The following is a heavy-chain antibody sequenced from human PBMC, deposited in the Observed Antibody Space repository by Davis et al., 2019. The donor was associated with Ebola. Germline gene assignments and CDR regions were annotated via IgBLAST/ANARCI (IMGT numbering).Heavy chain of an antibody. CDR2: INAGNGNT. V-gene: IGHV1-3*01. J-gene: IGHJ6*02. CDR1: GYTFTSYA. Sequence: AASVKVSCKASGYTFTSYAMHWVRQAPGQRLEWMGWINAGNGNTNYAQKLQGRVTITRDTSASTAYMELSSLRSEDTAVYYCARVFGNSYGFLRGMDVWGQGTTVTVSS. D-gene: IGHD5-18*01. CDR3: ARVFGNSYGFLRGMDV.